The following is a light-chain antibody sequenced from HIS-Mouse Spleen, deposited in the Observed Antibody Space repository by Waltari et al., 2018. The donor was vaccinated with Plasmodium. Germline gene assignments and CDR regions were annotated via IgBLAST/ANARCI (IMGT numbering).Light chain of an antibody. V-gene: IGKV3-15*01. CDR1: QSVSSN. J-gene: IGKJ3*01. Sequence: EIVITQSPATLSVSPGERAPLSCRASQSVSSNLAWYQQKPGQAPRLLIYGASTRATGIPARFSGSGSGTEFTLTISSLQSEDFAVYYCQQYNNWSFTFGPGTKVDIK. CDR3: QQYNNWSFT. CDR2: GAS.